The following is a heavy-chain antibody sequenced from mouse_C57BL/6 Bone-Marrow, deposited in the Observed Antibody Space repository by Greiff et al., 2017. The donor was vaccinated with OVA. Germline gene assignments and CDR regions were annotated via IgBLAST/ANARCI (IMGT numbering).Heavy chain of an antibody. CDR1: GYTFTSYW. CDR2: IDPSDSYT. D-gene: IGHD2-2*01. J-gene: IGHJ3*01. V-gene: IGHV1-50*01. CDR3: RRRGVYGYDGVLFAY. Sequence: QVQLQQPGAELVKPGASVKLSCKASGYTFTSYWMQWVKQRPGQGLEWIGEIDPSDSYTNYNQKFKGKATLTVDTSSSTAYMQLSSLTSEDSAVYYCRRRGVYGYDGVLFAYWGQGTLVTVSA.